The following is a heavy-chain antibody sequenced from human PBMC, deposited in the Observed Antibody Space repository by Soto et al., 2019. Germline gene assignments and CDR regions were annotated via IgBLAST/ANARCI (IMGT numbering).Heavy chain of an antibody. CDR3: ERQSGGFDP. CDR2: IYYSGST. V-gene: IGHV4-39*01. D-gene: IGHD6-25*01. J-gene: IGHJ5*02. CDR1: GGSISSSSYY. Sequence: QLQLQESGPGLVKPSETLSLTCTVSGGSISSSSYYWGWIRQPPGKGLEWIGSIYYSGSTYYNPSIKGRITISVDTSKTQFSLKVSSVTDAETAVYYSERQSGGFDPWCQGTLVTVSS.